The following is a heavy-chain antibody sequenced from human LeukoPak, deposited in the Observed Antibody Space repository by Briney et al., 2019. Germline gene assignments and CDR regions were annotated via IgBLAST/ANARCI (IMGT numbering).Heavy chain of an antibody. CDR2: IRKDGINT. V-gene: IGHV3-30*02. J-gene: IGHJ4*02. CDR1: GFTVSSKY. Sequence: GGSLRLSCAASGFTVSSKYMSWVRQAPGKGLEWVSFIRKDGINTNYVDSVKGRFTISRDTSNKMVYLQMNSLRTEDMAVYYCAKDRAGNSWNFDYWGQGILVAVSS. CDR3: AKDRAGNSWNFDY. D-gene: IGHD6-13*01.